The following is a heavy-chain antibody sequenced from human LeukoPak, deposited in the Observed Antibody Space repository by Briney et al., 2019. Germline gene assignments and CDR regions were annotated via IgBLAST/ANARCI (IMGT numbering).Heavy chain of an antibody. Sequence: EGSLRLSCAASGFTFSSYWMSWVRQAPGKGLEWVANIKQDGSEKYYVDSVKGRFTISRDNAKNSLYLQMNSLRAEDTAVYYCATLEDTAMASFDYWGQGTLVTVSS. J-gene: IGHJ4*02. CDR1: GFTFSSYW. CDR2: IKQDGSEK. D-gene: IGHD5-18*01. CDR3: ATLEDTAMASFDY. V-gene: IGHV3-7*01.